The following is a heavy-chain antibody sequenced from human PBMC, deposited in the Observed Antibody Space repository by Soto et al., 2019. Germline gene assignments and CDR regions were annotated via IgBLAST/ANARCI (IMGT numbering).Heavy chain of an antibody. CDR2: ISGSGGST. CDR1: GFTFSSYA. V-gene: IGHV3-23*01. D-gene: IGHD2-21*02. CDR3: ARVVVTDYYYGMDV. J-gene: IGHJ6*02. Sequence: EVQLLESGGGLVQPGGSLRLSCAASGFTFSSYAMSWVRQAPGKGLEWVSAISGSGGSTYYADSVKGRFTISRDNSKNPLYLQMNSLRAEDTAVYYCARVVVTDYYYGMDVWGQGTTVTVSS.